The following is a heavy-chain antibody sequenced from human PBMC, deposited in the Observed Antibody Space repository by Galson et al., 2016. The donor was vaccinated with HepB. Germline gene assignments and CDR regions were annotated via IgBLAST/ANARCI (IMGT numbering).Heavy chain of an antibody. D-gene: IGHD5-12*01. CDR1: GGSITSSDW. CDR3: ARQYRGVTSDY. V-gene: IGHV4-4*02. CDR2: IFPSGRV. J-gene: IGHJ4*02. Sequence: SETLSLTCAVSGGSITSSDWWSWVRQPPGQGLEWIGQIFPSGRVNYTPSLASRVTLSIDTSNNYFSLRLTSVTAADTALYYCARQYRGVTSDYWGQGTLVMVSS.